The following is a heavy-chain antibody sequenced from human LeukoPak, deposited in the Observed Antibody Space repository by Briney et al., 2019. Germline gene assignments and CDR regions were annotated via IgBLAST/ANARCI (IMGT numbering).Heavy chain of an antibody. CDR1: GYTFTGYY. CDR2: INPNSGGT. D-gene: IGHD5-12*01. J-gene: IGHJ4*02. V-gene: IGHV1-2*02. Sequence: ASVKVSCKASGYTFTGYYMHWVRQAPGQGLEWMGWINPNSGGTNYAQKFQGRVTMTRDTSISTAYMELSRLRSDDTAVYYCARTAGYSGYDYFFDYWGQGTLVTVSS. CDR3: ARTAGYSGYDYFFDY.